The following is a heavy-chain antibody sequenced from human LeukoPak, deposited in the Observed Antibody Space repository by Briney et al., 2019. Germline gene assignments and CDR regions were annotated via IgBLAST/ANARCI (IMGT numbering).Heavy chain of an antibody. V-gene: IGHV3-30*01. Sequence: PGGSLRLSCAASGFTFSSYAMHWVRQAPGKGLEWVAVISYDGSNKYYADPVKGRFTISRDNSKNTLYLQMNSLRAEDTAVYYCARDLLSGLHYFDYWGQGTLVTVSS. J-gene: IGHJ4*02. D-gene: IGHD3-3*01. CDR1: GFTFSSYA. CDR2: ISYDGSNK. CDR3: ARDLLSGLHYFDY.